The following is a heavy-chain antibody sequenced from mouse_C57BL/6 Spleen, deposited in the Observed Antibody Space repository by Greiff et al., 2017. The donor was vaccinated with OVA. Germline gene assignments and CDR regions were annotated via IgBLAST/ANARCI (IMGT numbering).Heavy chain of an antibody. J-gene: IGHJ3*01. Sequence: VQLQQSGPGLVAPSQSLSITCTVSGFSLTSYGVSWVRQPPGKGLEWLGVIWGDGSTNYHSALISRLSISKDNSKSQVFLKLNSLQTDDTATYYCAKINGDDGGHQAWFAYWGQGTLVTVSA. D-gene: IGHD4-1*01. V-gene: IGHV2-3*01. CDR3: AKINGDDGGHQAWFAY. CDR2: IWGDGST. CDR1: GFSLTSYG.